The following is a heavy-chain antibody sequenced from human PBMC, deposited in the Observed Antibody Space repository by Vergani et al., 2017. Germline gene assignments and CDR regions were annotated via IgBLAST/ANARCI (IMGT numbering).Heavy chain of an antibody. J-gene: IGHJ4*02. CDR2: INPSGGST. V-gene: IGHV1-46*03. CDR3: ARDIGYSGYDYFFDY. D-gene: IGHD5-12*01. Sequence: QVHLVQSGAEVKKPGASVKVSCKASGYTFTSYYMHWVRQAPGQGLEWMGIINPSGGSTSYAQKFQGRVTMTRDTSTNTVYMELSSLRSEDTAVYYCARDIGYSGYDYFFDYWGQGTLVTVSS. CDR1: GYTFTSYY.